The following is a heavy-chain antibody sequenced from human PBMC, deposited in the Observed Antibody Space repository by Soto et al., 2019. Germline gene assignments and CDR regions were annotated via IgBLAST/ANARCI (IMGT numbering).Heavy chain of an antibody. CDR1: GFTFSRFS. Sequence: QVQLVESGGGVVQPGRSLTLSCAASGFTFSRFSMHWVRQAPGKGLAWVAVISYDGSNTHYAESVKGRFNISRDDSKNTVFLQMNNLRGEDSAVYYLARDHGMFLSYYYYGMDVWGQGTTVSVSS. CDR3: ARDHGMFLSYYYYGMDV. D-gene: IGHD3-10*02. CDR2: ISYDGSNT. J-gene: IGHJ6*02. V-gene: IGHV3-30-3*01.